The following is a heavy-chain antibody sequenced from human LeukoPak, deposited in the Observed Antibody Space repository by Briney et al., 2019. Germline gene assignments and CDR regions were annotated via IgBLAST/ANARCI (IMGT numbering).Heavy chain of an antibody. D-gene: IGHD3-10*01. V-gene: IGHV3-48*02. Sequence: PGGSLRLSCAASGFDFSSYGMSWVRQAPGKGLEWVSYITSSGIIYYADPVKGRFTISRDNAKNSLFLQMNSLRDEDTAVYYCARRTRSSESHSFDYWGQGTLVTVSS. CDR3: ARRTRSSESHSFDY. CDR1: GFDFSSYG. CDR2: ITSSGII. J-gene: IGHJ4*02.